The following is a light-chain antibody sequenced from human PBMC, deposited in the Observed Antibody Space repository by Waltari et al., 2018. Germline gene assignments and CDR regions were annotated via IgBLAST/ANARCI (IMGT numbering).Light chain of an antibody. J-gene: IGLJ2*01. CDR1: TSDVGTYNY. Sequence: QSALTQPASVSGSPGQSITIPCTGTTSDVGTYNYLPWYQQHPGNVPKLMIYEVSRRPSGVSDRFSGSKSGNTASLTISGLQAEDEADYYCSSYTSRNTVVFGGGTKLTVL. CDR2: EVS. CDR3: SSYTSRNTVV. V-gene: IGLV2-14*01.